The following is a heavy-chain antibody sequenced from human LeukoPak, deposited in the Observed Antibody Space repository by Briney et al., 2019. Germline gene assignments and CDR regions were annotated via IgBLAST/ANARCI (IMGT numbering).Heavy chain of an antibody. CDR1: GYTFTSYG. V-gene: IGHV1-18*01. CDR3: SRDVGGGWGVYYFDY. CDR2: ISAYNSNT. D-gene: IGHD6-19*01. Sequence: ASVKASCKASGYTFTSYGISWVRQAPGQGLEWMGWISAYNSNTNYAQKFHGRVTMTTDTSTSTTYMELRTSSSDDAAVYYCSRDVGGGWGVYYFDYWGQGTLVTVSS. J-gene: IGHJ4*02.